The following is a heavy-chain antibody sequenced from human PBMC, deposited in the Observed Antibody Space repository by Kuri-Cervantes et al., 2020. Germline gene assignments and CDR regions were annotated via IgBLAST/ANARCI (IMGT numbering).Heavy chain of an antibody. CDR1: GFTFSDNY. J-gene: IGHJ4*02. CDR2: IYSGGST. Sequence: GESLKISCAASGFTFSDNYMSWVRQAPGKGLEWVSVIYSGGSTYYADSVKGRFTISRDNSKNTLYLQMNSLRAEDTAVYYCARESGYWGQGTLVTVSS. CDR3: ARESGY. V-gene: IGHV3-66*01. D-gene: IGHD3-3*01.